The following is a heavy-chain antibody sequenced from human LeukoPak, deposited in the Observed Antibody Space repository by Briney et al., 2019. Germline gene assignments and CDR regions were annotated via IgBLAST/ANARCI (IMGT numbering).Heavy chain of an antibody. CDR2: MNPNSGNT. CDR3: ARGVMGPHGYYMDV. Sequence: ASVKVSCKASGYTFTSYDINWVRQATGQGLEWMGWMNPNSGNTGYAQKFQGRVTITRNTSISTAYMELSSLRSEDTAVYYCARGVMGPHGYYMDVWDKGTTVTVSS. D-gene: IGHD3-16*01. V-gene: IGHV1-8*03. CDR1: GYTFTSYD. J-gene: IGHJ6*03.